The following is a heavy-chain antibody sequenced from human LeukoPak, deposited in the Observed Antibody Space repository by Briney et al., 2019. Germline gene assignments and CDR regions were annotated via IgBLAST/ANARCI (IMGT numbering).Heavy chain of an antibody. CDR2: IYSGGST. J-gene: IGHJ3*02. CDR1: GFTFDDYT. CDR3: ARPPLFYGAANDAFDI. V-gene: IGHV3-53*01. Sequence: GGSLRLSCAASGFTFDDYTMHWVRQAPGKGLEWVSVIYSGGSTYYADSVKGRFTISRDNSKNTLYLQMNSLRAEDTAVYYCARPPLFYGAANDAFDIWGQGTMVTVSS. D-gene: IGHD4-17*01.